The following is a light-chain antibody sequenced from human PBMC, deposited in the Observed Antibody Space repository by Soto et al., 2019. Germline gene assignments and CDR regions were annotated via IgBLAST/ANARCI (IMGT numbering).Light chain of an antibody. CDR3: QQYGATPGT. J-gene: IGKJ1*01. Sequence: EIVLTQSPDTLSLSPGERVTLPCRASQSVTNSYLAWYQQKPGQGPRLLIHGASSRATGTPDRFSGSGSGTDFTLTISRLEPEDFAVYYCQQYGATPGTFGQGTKLDIK. CDR2: GAS. CDR1: QSVTNSY. V-gene: IGKV3-20*01.